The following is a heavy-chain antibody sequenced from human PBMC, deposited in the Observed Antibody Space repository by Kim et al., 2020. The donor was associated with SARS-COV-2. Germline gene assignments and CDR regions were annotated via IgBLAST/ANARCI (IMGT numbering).Heavy chain of an antibody. J-gene: IGHJ4*02. CDR3: ARQGPAAEVDY. D-gene: IGHD2-2*01. CDR2: IYYSGST. V-gene: IGHV4-39*01. Sequence: SETLSLTCTVSGGSISSSSYYWGWIRQPPGKGLEWIGSIYYSGSTYYNPSLKSRVTISVDTSKNQFSLKLSSVTAADTAVYYCARQGPAAEVDYWGQGTLVTVSS. CDR1: GGSISSSSYY.